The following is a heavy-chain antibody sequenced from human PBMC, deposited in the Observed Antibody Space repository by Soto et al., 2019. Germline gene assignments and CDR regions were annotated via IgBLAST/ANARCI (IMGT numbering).Heavy chain of an antibody. CDR2: ISPGSRYP. CDR3: ARESEEQWLNY. D-gene: IGHD6-19*01. Sequence: GSLRLSCAGSGFTFGDSYMSWIRQAPGKGLEWLSYISPGSRYPAYADSVKGRFTISRDNAKNSLYLQMNSLRAEDTAVYYCARESEEQWLNYWGQGTLVTVSS. J-gene: IGHJ4*02. CDR1: GFTFGDSY. V-gene: IGHV3-11*05.